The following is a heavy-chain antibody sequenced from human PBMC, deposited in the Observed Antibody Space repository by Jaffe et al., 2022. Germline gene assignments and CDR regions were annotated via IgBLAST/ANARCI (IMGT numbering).Heavy chain of an antibody. Sequence: QVQLVESGGGVVQPGGSLRLSCAASGFTFSSYGMHWVRQAPGKGLEWVAFIRYDGSNKYYADSVKGRFTISRDNSKNTLYLQMNSLRAEDTAVYYCANILFGYCSSTSCPAHDAFDIWGQGTMVTVSS. CDR2: IRYDGSNK. D-gene: IGHD2-2*01. CDR1: GFTFSSYG. V-gene: IGHV3-30*02. J-gene: IGHJ3*02. CDR3: ANILFGYCSSTSCPAHDAFDI.